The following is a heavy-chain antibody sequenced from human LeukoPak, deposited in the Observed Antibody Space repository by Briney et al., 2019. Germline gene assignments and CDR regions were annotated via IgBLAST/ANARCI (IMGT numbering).Heavy chain of an antibody. CDR3: ATFTPSDWYPFDY. Sequence: SQTLSLTCAISGDSVSSNTAAWNWIRQSPSRGLEWLGRTYYRSKWYYDYAVSLKSRITIYPDTSKNQFSLQLNSVTPEDTAVYYCATFTPSDWYPFDYWGQGTLVTVSS. V-gene: IGHV6-1*01. J-gene: IGHJ4*02. CDR1: GDSVSSNTAA. D-gene: IGHD6-19*01. CDR2: TYYRSKWYY.